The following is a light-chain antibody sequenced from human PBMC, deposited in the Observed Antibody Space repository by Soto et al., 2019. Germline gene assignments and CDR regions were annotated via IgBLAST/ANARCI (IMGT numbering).Light chain of an antibody. CDR3: LQDYNYPWT. CDR2: PAS. CDR1: QGIRSD. V-gene: IGKV1-6*01. Sequence: AIQMTQSPFSLSASVGDRVTITCRASQGIRSDLGWYQQKPGKAPKLLIYPASSLQSGVPSRFSGSGSGTDFTLTISSLQPEDFATYYCLQDYNYPWTFGQGTKVEIK. J-gene: IGKJ1*01.